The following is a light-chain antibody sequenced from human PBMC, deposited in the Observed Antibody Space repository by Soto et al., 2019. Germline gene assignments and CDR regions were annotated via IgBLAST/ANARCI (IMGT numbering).Light chain of an antibody. CDR1: QSVSSSY. CDR3: HQYDSSLWT. J-gene: IGKJ1*01. CDR2: GAS. V-gene: IGKV3-20*01. Sequence: EFVLTQSPGTLSLSPGERATLSCRASQSVSSSYLAWYQQKPGQAPRLLIYGASSRATGIPDRFSGSGSGTDFTLTISRLEPADFAVYFCHQYDSSLWTFGQGTKVDIK.